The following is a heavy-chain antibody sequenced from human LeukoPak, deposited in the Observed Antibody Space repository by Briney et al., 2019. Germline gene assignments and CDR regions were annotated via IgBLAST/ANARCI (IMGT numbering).Heavy chain of an antibody. J-gene: IGHJ4*02. D-gene: IGHD3-22*01. V-gene: IGHV1-3*01. CDR1: GYTFTSYA. CDR2: INAGNGNT. CDR3: ARSGAYYYDSSGYYQGPYYFDY. Sequence: ASVKVSCKASGYTFTSYAMHWVRQAPGQRLEWMGWINAGNGNTKYSQKFQGRVTITRDTSASTAYMELSSLRSEDTAVYYCARSGAYYYDSSGYYQGPYYFDYWGQGTLVIVSS.